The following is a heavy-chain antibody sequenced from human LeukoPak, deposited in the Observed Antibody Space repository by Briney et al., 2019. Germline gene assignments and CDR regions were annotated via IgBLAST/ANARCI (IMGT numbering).Heavy chain of an antibody. Sequence: GGSLRLSCAASGFTFSSYSMNWVRQAPGKGLEWVSSISSSSSYIYCADSVKGRFTISRDNAKNSLYLQMNSLRAEDTAVYYCARDGGYRGTSHLPYYFDYWGQGTLVTVSS. CDR1: GFTFSSYS. CDR3: ARDGGYRGTSHLPYYFDY. CDR2: ISSSSSYI. V-gene: IGHV3-21*01. D-gene: IGHD2-2*01. J-gene: IGHJ4*02.